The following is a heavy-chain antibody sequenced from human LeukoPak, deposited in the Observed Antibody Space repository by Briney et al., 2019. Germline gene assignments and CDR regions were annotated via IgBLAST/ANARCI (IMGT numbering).Heavy chain of an antibody. CDR1: GFTFSSYA. CDR3: AKDRRLPWDYFDS. CDR2: IDGSGGST. D-gene: IGHD5-12*01. J-gene: IGHJ4*02. Sequence: GGSLRLSCVASGFTFSSYAMSWFRQAPGRGLEWVSAIDGSGGSTYCADSVKGRFTISRDNSKNTLYLQMHSLRAEDTAIYYCAKDRRLPWDYFDSWGQGTQVTVSS. V-gene: IGHV3-23*01.